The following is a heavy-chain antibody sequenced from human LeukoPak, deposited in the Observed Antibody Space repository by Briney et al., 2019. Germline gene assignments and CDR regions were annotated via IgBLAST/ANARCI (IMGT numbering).Heavy chain of an antibody. D-gene: IGHD3-22*01. CDR3: ARGLDYYDPSYYFDY. CDR2: INTNSGNP. V-gene: IGHV7-4-1*02. CDR1: GYTFTSYA. Sequence: ASVKVSCKASGYTFTSYAMSWVRQAPGQGLEWMGWINTNSGNPTYAQGFTGRFVFSLDTSVSTAYLQISSLKAEDTAVYYCARGLDYYDPSYYFDYWGQGTLVTVSS. J-gene: IGHJ4*02.